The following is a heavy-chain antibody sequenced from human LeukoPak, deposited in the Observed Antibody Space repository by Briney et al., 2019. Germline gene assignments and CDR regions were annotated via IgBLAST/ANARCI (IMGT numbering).Heavy chain of an antibody. CDR2: IYYNGRT. CDR3: ARHRLGYCSGGSCYGGY. J-gene: IGHJ4*02. CDR1: GGSISSYY. Sequence: SETLSLTCAVSGGSISSYYWSWIRQSPGRGLEYIGHIYYNGRTDYNPSLKSRVTISVDTSRNQFSLKLSSVTAADTAVYYCARHRLGYCSGGSCYGGYWGQGTLVTVSS. D-gene: IGHD2-15*01. V-gene: IGHV4-59*08.